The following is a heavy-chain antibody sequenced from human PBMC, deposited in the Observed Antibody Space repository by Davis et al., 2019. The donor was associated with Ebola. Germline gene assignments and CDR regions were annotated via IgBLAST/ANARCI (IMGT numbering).Heavy chain of an antibody. CDR1: GYSFTSYW. V-gene: IGHV5-51*01. Sequence: GELKISCKGSGYSFTSYWIGWVRQMPGKGLEWMGIIYPGDSDTRYSPSFQGQVTISADKSISTAYLQWSSLKASDTAMYYCARRGSTMFNWFDPWGQGTLVTVSS. D-gene: IGHD3-10*02. CDR2: IYPGDSDT. J-gene: IGHJ5*02. CDR3: ARRGSTMFNWFDP.